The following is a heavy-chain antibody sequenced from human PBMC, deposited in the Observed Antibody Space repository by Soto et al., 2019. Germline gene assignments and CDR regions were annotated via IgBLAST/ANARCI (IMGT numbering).Heavy chain of an antibody. CDR1: GFTFSSYG. Sequence: GSLRLSCAASGFTFSSYGMHWVRQAPGKGLEWVAVISYDGSNKYYADSVKGRFTISRDNSKNTLYLQMNSLRAEDTAVYYCAKIYFYWLQSDYYPRATDVCCQ. V-gene: IGHV3-30*18. CDR3: AKIYFYWLQSDYYPRATDV. CDR2: ISYDGSNK. J-gene: IGHJ6*02. D-gene: IGHD3-9*01.